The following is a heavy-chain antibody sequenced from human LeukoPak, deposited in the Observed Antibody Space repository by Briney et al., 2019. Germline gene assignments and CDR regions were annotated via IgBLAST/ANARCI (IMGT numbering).Heavy chain of an antibody. Sequence: SETLSLTCAVYGGSFSGYYWSWIRQPPGKGLEWIGSMYHSGSTYYNPPLKSRVTISEDTSKNQFSLKLRSVTAADTAVYYCARGPRFGELLWHWFDPWGQGTLVTVSS. CDR1: GGSFSGYY. V-gene: IGHV4-34*01. D-gene: IGHD3-10*01. CDR3: ARGPRFGELLWHWFDP. J-gene: IGHJ5*02. CDR2: MYHSGST.